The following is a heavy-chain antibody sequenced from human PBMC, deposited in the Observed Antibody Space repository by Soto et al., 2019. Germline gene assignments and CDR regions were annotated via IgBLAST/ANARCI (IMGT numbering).Heavy chain of an antibody. CDR1: GFTFDDYG. CDR2: INWNGGST. D-gene: IGHD3-10*01. J-gene: IGHJ3*02. Sequence: EVQLVESGGGVVRPGGSLRLSCAASGFTFDDYGMSWVRQAPGKGLEWVSGINWNGGSTGYADSVKGRFTISRDNAKGSLYLAMHTLIAEDTALYHCARAGESNGGSGSAFDIWDQGTMVTVAS. CDR3: ARAGESNGGSGSAFDI. V-gene: IGHV3-20*01.